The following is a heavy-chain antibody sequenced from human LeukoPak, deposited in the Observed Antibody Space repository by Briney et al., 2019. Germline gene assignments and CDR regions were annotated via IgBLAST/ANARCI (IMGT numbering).Heavy chain of an antibody. CDR3: ARESATSSFSFES. CDR1: GFDFSSYT. J-gene: IGHJ4*02. V-gene: IGHV3-21*06. Sequence: GGSLRLSCAASGFDFSSYTMNWVRQAPGKGLEWVPSISASSASIHYADSVKGRFTVSRDNAKSSLFLQMDRLSVEDTAIYYCARESATSSFSFESWGQGVLVPVSS. CDR2: ISASSASI. D-gene: IGHD5-12*01.